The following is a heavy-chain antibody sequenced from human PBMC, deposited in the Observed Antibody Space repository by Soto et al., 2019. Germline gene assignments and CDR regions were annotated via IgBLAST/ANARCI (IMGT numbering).Heavy chain of an antibody. Sequence: GGSLRLSCAASGFTFSSYAMSWVRQAPGKGLEWVSAISGSGVSTYYADSVKGRFTISRDNSKNTLYLQMNSLRAEDTALYYCAKGRSYYYYYGVDVWGQGTTVNVSS. CDR3: AKGRSYYYYYGVDV. CDR1: GFTFSSYA. CDR2: ISGSGVST. V-gene: IGHV3-23*01. J-gene: IGHJ6*02.